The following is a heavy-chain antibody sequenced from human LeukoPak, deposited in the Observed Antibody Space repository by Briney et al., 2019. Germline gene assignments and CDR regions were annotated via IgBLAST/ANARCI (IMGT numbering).Heavy chain of an antibody. CDR3: ARVWWNDPLPVDP. CDR1: GYTFTSYD. J-gene: IGHJ5*02. CDR2: MNPNSGNT. V-gene: IGHV1-8*01. Sequence: ASVKVSCKASGYTFTSYDINCVRQATGQGLEWMGWMNPNSGNTGYAQKFQGRVTMTRNASISTAYMELSSLTSEDTAVYYCARVWWNDPLPVDPWGQGTLVTVSS. D-gene: IGHD1-1*01.